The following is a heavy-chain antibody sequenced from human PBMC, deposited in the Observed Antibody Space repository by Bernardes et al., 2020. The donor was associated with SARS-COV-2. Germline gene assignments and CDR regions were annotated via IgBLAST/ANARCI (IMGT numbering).Heavy chain of an antibody. Sequence: TLSLTCTVSGGSISSYYWSWIRQPPGKGLEWIGYIYYSGSTTYTPSLKSRVTISVDTSKNQFSLKLSSVTAADTAVYYCARDARGWLQFGNWYFDLWGRGTLVTGSS. CDR3: ARDARGWLQFGNWYFDL. D-gene: IGHD5-12*01. J-gene: IGHJ2*01. V-gene: IGHV4-59*01. CDR1: GGSISSYY. CDR2: IYYSGST.